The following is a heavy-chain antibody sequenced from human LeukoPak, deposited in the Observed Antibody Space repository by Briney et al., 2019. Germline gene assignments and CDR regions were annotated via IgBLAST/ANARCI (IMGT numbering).Heavy chain of an antibody. J-gene: IGHJ3*02. CDR3: SRADSITAAFDI. CDR1: GDSITSGGYY. Sequence: PSETLSLTCTVSGDSITSGGYYWSWIRQPPGKGLEWIGYFSHSGTTSYNPSLKSRVTISVDRSKNQLSLKPTSVTAADTAVYYCSRADSITAAFDIWGQGTMVTVSS. CDR2: FSHSGTT. V-gene: IGHV4-30-2*01. D-gene: IGHD5-12*01.